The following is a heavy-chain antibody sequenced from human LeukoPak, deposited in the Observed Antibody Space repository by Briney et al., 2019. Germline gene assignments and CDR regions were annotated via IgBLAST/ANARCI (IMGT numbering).Heavy chain of an antibody. V-gene: IGHV3-23*01. CDR1: GFTFSTYA. D-gene: IGHD1-26*01. J-gene: IGHJ6*03. Sequence: GGSLRLSCAASGFTFSTYAMSWVRQAAGKGLEWVPLISGSGGGTHYADSVKGRFTISRDNSKNTLYLQLNSLRVEDTAVYYCAKNRGAGSHYYYHMNVWGKGTTVTVSS. CDR2: ISGSGGGT. CDR3: AKNRGAGSHYYYHMNV.